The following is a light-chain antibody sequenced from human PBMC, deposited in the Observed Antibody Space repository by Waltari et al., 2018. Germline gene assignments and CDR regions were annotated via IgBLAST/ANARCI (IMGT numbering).Light chain of an antibody. Sequence: QSALTQPRSVSGSPGQSVTIACTGTSRTVGVYQYVSWYQQHPGKAPKVMIYDVSKRPSGVPDRYSGSKSGNTASLTISGLQTEDEADYYCCSYAGSYTWVFGGGTRLTVL. CDR1: SRTVGVYQY. J-gene: IGLJ3*02. V-gene: IGLV2-11*01. CDR2: DVS. CDR3: CSYAGSYTWV.